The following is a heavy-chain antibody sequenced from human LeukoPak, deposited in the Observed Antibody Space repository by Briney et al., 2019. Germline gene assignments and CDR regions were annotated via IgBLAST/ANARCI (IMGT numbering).Heavy chain of an antibody. V-gene: IGHV3-74*01. CDR2: IHSDGSST. CDR3: ARSGWPYYFDY. CDR1: GSTFSSYW. Sequence: GGSLRLSCAASGSTFSSYWMHWVRQAPGKGLVWVSRIHSDGSSTSYADSVRGRFTISRDDAKSTLYLQMNSLRAEDTAVYYCARSGWPYYFDYWGQGTLVTVSS. J-gene: IGHJ4*02. D-gene: IGHD3-22*01.